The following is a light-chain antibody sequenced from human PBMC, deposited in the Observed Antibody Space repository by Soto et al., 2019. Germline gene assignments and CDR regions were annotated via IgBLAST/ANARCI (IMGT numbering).Light chain of an antibody. J-gene: IGLJ1*01. V-gene: IGLV2-23*01. Sequence: QPVLTQPASVSGSPGQSITFSCTGTSSDVGSYNLVSWFQQHPGKAPKLIIYEGTKRPSGISNRFSGSKSGNTASLTISGLQAEDEADYYCCSYAGSFTYVIGTGTKVTVL. CDR3: CSYAGSFTYV. CDR1: SSDVGSYNL. CDR2: EGT.